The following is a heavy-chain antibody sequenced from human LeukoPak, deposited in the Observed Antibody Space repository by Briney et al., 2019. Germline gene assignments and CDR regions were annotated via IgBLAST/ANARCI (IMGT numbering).Heavy chain of an antibody. D-gene: IGHD2-15*01. V-gene: IGHV1-18*01. J-gene: IGHJ6*02. CDR2: ISTYGGDT. Sequence: ASVKVSCKASGYTFTTYGISWVRQAPGQGLEWMGWISTYGGDTNYAQKLQGRVTMTTDTSTSTAYMELRSLRSDDTAVYYCARYVVGHGGKAAPRYYYYGMDVWGQGTTVTVSS. CDR3: ARYVVGHGGKAAPRYYYYGMDV. CDR1: GYTFTTYG.